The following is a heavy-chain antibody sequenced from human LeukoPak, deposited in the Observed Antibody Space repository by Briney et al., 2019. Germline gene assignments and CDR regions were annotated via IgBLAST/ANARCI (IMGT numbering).Heavy chain of an antibody. CDR2: IFYSGTS. D-gene: IGHD1-14*01. Sequence: ASESLSLTCSVSGASMRTSSHYWTWLRQPPGKGLEWIGNIFYSGTSYYHPSLERRVTISVDTSKSQFYLKLTSVTAADTALYFCARHIHPLPGPHYWGQGILVTVSS. J-gene: IGHJ4*02. CDR3: ARHIHPLPGPHY. V-gene: IGHV4-39*01. CDR1: GASMRTSSHY.